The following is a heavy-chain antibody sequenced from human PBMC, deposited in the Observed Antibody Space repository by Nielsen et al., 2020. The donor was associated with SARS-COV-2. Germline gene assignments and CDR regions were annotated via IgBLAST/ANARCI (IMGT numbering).Heavy chain of an antibody. D-gene: IGHD6-13*01. V-gene: IGHV1-46*02. CDR2: INPSGGST. Sequence: ASVKVSCKASGYTFNTYDINWVRQATGQGLEWMGIINPSGGSTSYAQKFQGRVTMTRDTSTSTVYMELSSLRSEDTAVYYCARVMHSSSWALDYWGQGTLVTVSS. J-gene: IGHJ4*02. CDR1: GYTFNTYD. CDR3: ARVMHSSSWALDY.